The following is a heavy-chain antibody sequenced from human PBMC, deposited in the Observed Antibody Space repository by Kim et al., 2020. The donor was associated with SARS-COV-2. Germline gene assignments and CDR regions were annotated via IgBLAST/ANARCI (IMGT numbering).Heavy chain of an antibody. CDR3: ARDDDGRYYGDVFDI. V-gene: IGHV4-59*01. Sequence: SETLSLTCTVSGGSMTSYYWSWIRQPPGKGLEWIGYIYYSGGTKYNPSLKSRVAISVDTAKNQFSLKLYSVTAADTAVYYCARDDDGRYYGDVFDIWGQGRGVSVSS. CDR1: GGSMTSYY. CDR2: IYYSGGT. J-gene: IGHJ3*02. D-gene: IGHD1-26*01.